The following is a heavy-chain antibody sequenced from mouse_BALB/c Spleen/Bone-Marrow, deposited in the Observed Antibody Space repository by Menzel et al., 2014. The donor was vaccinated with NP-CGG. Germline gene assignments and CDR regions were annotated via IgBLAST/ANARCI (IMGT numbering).Heavy chain of an antibody. CDR2: ISSGSSPI. CDR3: TRGGNWEDFDY. V-gene: IGHV5-17*02. CDR1: GFTFSRFG. J-gene: IGHJ2*01. Sequence: EVQLVESGGGFVQPGGSRKLSCAASGFTFSRFGMHWVRQAPEKGLEWVAYISSGSSPIFYADTVKGRFTISRDNPKNTLFLQMTSLRSEDTAIYYCTRGGNWEDFDYWGQGTTLTVSS. D-gene: IGHD4-1*01.